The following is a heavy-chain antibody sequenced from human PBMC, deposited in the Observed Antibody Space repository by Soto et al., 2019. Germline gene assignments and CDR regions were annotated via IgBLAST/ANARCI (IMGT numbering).Heavy chain of an antibody. CDR1: GFTFRTYS. V-gene: IGHV3-21*01. J-gene: IGHJ4*02. CDR3: ARDIESPYGTSSGDY. D-gene: IGHD6-6*01. Sequence: GGSLRLSCAASGFTFRTYSMNWVRQAPGKGLQWVSSISSSSSYIFYADSVKGRFTISRDNAKNSLYLQMNSLRAEDTAVYYCARDIESPYGTSSGDYWGQGTLVTVSS. CDR2: ISSSSSYI.